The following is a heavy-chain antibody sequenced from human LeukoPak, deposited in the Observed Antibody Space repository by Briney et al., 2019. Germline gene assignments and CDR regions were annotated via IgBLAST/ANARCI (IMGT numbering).Heavy chain of an antibody. D-gene: IGHD6-13*01. Sequence: SETLSLTCTVSGGSIGSGSYYWSWIRQSAGKGLEWVGRVYTDGSSNYNLSLKSRVTISVDTSKNQFSLSLTSVTAADTAVYYCAGSGYSSSWSASPDAFDIWGQGTMVTVSS. CDR3: AGSGYSSSWSASPDAFDI. V-gene: IGHV4-61*02. CDR2: VYTDGSS. J-gene: IGHJ3*02. CDR1: GGSIGSGSYY.